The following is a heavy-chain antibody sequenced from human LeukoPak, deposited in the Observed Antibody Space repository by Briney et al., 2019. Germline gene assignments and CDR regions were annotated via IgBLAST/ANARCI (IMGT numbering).Heavy chain of an antibody. CDR1: GGTFSSYA. Sequence: ASVKVSCKASGGTFSSYAISWVRQAPGQGLEWMGRIIPILGIANYAQKFQGRVTITADKSTSTAYMELSSLRSEDTAVYYCARDRIAAAGPLGYWGRGTLVTVSS. CDR2: IIPILGIA. D-gene: IGHD6-13*01. V-gene: IGHV1-69*04. CDR3: ARDRIAAAGPLGY. J-gene: IGHJ4*02.